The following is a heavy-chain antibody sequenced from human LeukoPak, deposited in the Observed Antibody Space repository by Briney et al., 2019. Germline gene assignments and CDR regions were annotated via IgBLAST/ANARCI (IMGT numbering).Heavy chain of an antibody. CDR2: MKEDGSEK. V-gene: IGHV3-7*03. J-gene: IGHJ4*02. CDR3: ARGPNCGSRSDYFDY. Sequence: PGGSLRLSCAASGFTFSDYWMNWVRQAPGKGLEWVANMKEDGSEKYCVDCVKGRFTISRDNAKNSLYLQMNSLRVEDTAVYYCARGPNCGSRSDYFDYWGQGTLVTVSS. CDR1: GFTFSDYW. D-gene: IGHD3-10*01.